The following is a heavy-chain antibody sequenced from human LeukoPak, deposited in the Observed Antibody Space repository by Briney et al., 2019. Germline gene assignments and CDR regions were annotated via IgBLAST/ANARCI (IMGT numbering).Heavy chain of an antibody. V-gene: IGHV1-18*01. CDR3: ATYVDTAMVVDAFDI. J-gene: IGHJ3*02. CDR1: GYTFTSYG. D-gene: IGHD5-18*01. CDR2: ISAYNGNT. Sequence: ASVKVSCKASGYTFTSYGISWVRQAPGQGLEWRGWISAYNGNTNYAQKLQGRVTMTTDTSTSTAYMELRSLRSDDTAVYYCATYVDTAMVVDAFDIWGQGTMVTVSS.